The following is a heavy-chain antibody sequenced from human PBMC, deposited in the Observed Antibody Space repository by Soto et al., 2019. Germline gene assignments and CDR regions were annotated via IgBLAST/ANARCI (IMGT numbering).Heavy chain of an antibody. Sequence: SVKVSCKASGFTFTSSAVQWVRQARGQRLEWIGWIVVGSGNTNYAQKFQERVTITRDMSTSTAYMELSSLRSEDTAVYYCAAERGYCGGDCPNWFDPWGQGTLVTSPQ. CDR3: AAERGYCGGDCPNWFDP. CDR2: IVVGSGNT. J-gene: IGHJ5*02. CDR1: GFTFTSSA. D-gene: IGHD2-21*02. V-gene: IGHV1-58*01.